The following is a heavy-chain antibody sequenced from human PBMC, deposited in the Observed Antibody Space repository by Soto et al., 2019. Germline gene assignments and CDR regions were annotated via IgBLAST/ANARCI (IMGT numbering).Heavy chain of an antibody. CDR1: GSTFSNYG. J-gene: IGHJ4*02. Sequence: QVQLVESGGGGVQPGTSLRLSCAASGSTFSNYGLHWVRQAPGKGLEWVAVVWYDGTTKFYPDSVKGGFTISRDNSNNTLYLKMNSLRVKDTAVYYCATVDNYYGSVFWCQVTLVTVSS. CDR2: VWYDGTTK. CDR3: ATVDNYYGSVF. D-gene: IGHD3-10*01. V-gene: IGHV3-33*01.